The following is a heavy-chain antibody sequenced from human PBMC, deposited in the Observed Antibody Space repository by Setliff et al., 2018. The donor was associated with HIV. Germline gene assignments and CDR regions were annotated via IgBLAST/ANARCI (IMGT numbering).Heavy chain of an antibody. CDR2: ISGSAGST. D-gene: IGHD3-22*01. V-gene: IGHV3-23*01. CDR3: ARAMVPDSSGYYRPPAFDI. CDR1: GFTFSNYA. J-gene: IGHJ3*02. Sequence: GGSLRLSCAASGFTFSNYAMSWVRQAPGKGLERVSGISGSAGSTYYADSVKGRFTISRDNSKNTLYLQMNSLRAEDTAVYYCARAMVPDSSGYYRPPAFDIWGQGTMVTVSS.